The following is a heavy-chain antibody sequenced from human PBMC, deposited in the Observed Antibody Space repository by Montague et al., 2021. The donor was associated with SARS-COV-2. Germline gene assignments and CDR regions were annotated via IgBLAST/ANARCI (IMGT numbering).Heavy chain of an antibody. J-gene: IGHJ4*02. CDR1: GVSLSTSGMR. V-gene: IGHV2-70*04. CDR3: ARSYYDILTAYYTPYDY. D-gene: IGHD3-9*01. CDR2: IDWCYYK. Sequence: AKTTQTLTLTCTLSGVSLSTSGMRASWIRQPPGKALEWLARIDWCYYKFYSTSLKTRLTISKDTSKNQVVLTMTNMDPVDTATYYCARSYYDILTAYYTPYDYWGQGTLVTVSS.